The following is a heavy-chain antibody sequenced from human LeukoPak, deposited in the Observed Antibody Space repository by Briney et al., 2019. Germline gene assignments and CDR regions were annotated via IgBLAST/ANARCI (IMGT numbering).Heavy chain of an antibody. CDR3: ARQSSWYDGFDY. J-gene: IGHJ4*02. CDR2: IYYSGST. D-gene: IGHD6-19*01. CDR1: GGSISSSSYY. V-gene: IGHV4-39*01. Sequence: PSETLSLTCTVSGGSISSSSYYWGWIRQPPGKGLEWIGSIYYSGSTYYNPSLKSRVTISVDTSKNQFSLKLSSVTAADTAVYYCARQSSWYDGFDYWGQGTLVTVSS.